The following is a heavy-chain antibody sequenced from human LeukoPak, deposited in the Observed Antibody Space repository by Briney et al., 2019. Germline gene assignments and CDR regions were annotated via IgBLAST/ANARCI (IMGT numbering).Heavy chain of an antibody. CDR1: GGSISSGSYY. CDR2: IYHSGST. D-gene: IGHD6-13*01. V-gene: IGHV4-30-2*01. Sequence: PSETLSLTCTVSGGSISSGSYYWSWIRQPAGKGLEWIGYIYHSGSTYYNPSLKSRVTISVDRSKNQFSLKLSSVTAADTAVYYCARRRIAALSYYFDYWGQGTLVTVSS. CDR3: ARRRIAALSYYFDY. J-gene: IGHJ4*02.